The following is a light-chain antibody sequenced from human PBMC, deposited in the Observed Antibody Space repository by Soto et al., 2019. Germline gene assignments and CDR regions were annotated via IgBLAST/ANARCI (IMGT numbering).Light chain of an antibody. V-gene: IGLV2-14*01. CDR2: DVS. Sequence: QSALTQPASVSGSPGQSITISCTGTSSDVGGYNYVSWHQQHPGKAPKLLIYDVSSRPSGVSNRFSASKSGYTASLTISGLQAEDEADYYCSSYTSSITHVFGTGTKVTVL. CDR3: SSYTSSITHV. J-gene: IGLJ1*01. CDR1: SSDVGGYNY.